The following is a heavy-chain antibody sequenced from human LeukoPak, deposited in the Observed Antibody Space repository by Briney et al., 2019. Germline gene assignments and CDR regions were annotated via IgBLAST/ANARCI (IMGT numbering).Heavy chain of an antibody. J-gene: IGHJ3*02. CDR1: GYTFTGYY. CDR2: INPASGET. V-gene: IGHV1-2*02. CDR3: ARDSGPIRGALDI. D-gene: IGHD3-10*01. Sequence: GASVKVSCKASGYTFTGYYMHWVRQTPGQGLEWMGWINPASGETRSSEKFQGRVTMTRDTSITTVYMELNTLRSDDTALYYCARDSGPIRGALDIWGQGTMLFVSS.